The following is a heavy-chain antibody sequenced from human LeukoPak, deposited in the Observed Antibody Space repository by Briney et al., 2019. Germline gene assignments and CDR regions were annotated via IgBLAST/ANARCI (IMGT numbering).Heavy chain of an antibody. V-gene: IGHV3-66*04. CDR2: IYSGGST. CDR3: AKLGYSSTNDVFDI. J-gene: IGHJ3*02. CDR1: GFTVSRNY. Sequence: GGSLRLSCAASGFTVSRNYMSWVRQAPGRGLEWVSVIYSGGSTYYADSVKGRFTISRDNSKNTLYLQMNSLRAEDTALYYCAKLGYSSTNDVFDIWGQGTMVTVSS. D-gene: IGHD6-13*01.